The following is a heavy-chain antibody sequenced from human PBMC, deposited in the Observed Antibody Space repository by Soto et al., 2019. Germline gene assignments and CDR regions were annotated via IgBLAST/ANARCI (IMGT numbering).Heavy chain of an antibody. CDR2: ISAYNGNT. V-gene: IGHV1-18*01. J-gene: IGHJ6*02. Sequence: QVQLVQSGAEVKKPGASVKVSCKASGYTFTSYGISWGRQAPGQVLEWMGWISAYNGNTNYAQKLQGRVTMTTDTSTSTAYMELRSLRSDDTAVYYCARHSITPNYYDSSGYYYYYGMDVWGQGTTVTVSS. CDR1: GYTFTSYG. D-gene: IGHD3-22*01. CDR3: ARHSITPNYYDSSGYYYYYGMDV.